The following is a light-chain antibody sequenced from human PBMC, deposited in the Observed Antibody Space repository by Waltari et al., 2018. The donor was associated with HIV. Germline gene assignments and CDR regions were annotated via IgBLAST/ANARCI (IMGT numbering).Light chain of an antibody. J-gene: IGLJ3*02. CDR3: ISYRSGFTLM. CDR1: SFHLGYYYY. Sequence: QSALTQPASVSGSPGQSITISCPGTSFHLGYYYYFPLYQQHPGKAPKPLIYEVTNRPSGVSNRFSGSKSGNTASLTISGLQAEDEADYYCISYRSGFTLMFGGGTKLTVL. V-gene: IGLV2-14*01. CDR2: EVT.